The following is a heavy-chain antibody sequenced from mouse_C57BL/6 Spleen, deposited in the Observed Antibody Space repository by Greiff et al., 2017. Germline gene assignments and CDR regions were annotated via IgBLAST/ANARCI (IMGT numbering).Heavy chain of an antibody. D-gene: IGHD1-1*01. CDR3: ARDPSYYGSSYVHFDY. V-gene: IGHV3-6*01. CDR2: ISYDGSN. J-gene: IGHJ2*01. CDR1: GYSITSGYY. Sequence: EVQLQQSGPGLVKPSQSLSLTCSVTGYSITSGYYWNWIRQFPGNKLEWMGYISYDGSNNYNPSLKNRISITRDTSKNQFFLKLNSVTTEDTATYYCARDPSYYGSSYVHFDYWGQGTTLTVSS.